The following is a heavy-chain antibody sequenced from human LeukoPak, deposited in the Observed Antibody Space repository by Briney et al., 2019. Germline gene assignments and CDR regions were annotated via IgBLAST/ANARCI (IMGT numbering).Heavy chain of an antibody. J-gene: IGHJ6*02. V-gene: IGHV3-30*19. CDR3: ARGVWSGYLVEGMDV. CDR1: GFTFSGYG. Sequence: PGGSLRLSCAASGFTFSGYGMHWVRQAPGKGLEWVAVIWHDGSKIWYADSVKGRFTISRHNSKNTLYLQMNSLRAEDTAVYYCARGVWSGYLVEGMDVWGQGTTVTVSS. CDR2: IWHDGSKI. D-gene: IGHD3-3*01.